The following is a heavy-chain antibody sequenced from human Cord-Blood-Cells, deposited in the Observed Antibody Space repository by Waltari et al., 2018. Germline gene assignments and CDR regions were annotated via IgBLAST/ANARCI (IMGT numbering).Heavy chain of an antibody. V-gene: IGHV3-23*01. J-gene: IGHJ4*02. Sequence: EVQLLESGGGLVQPGGSLRLSCAASGFTFSSSAMSWVRQAPGKGLEWVSAISGSGGSTYYADSVKGRFTISRDNSKNTLYLQMNSLRAEDTAVYYCAKFAGGYCSSTSCLGDYWGQGTLVTVSS. D-gene: IGHD2-2*01. CDR2: ISGSGGST. CDR1: GFTFSSSA. CDR3: AKFAGGYCSSTSCLGDY.